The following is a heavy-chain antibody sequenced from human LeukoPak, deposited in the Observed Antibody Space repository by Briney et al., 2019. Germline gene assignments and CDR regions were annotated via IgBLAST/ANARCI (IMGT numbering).Heavy chain of an antibody. J-gene: IGHJ4*02. Sequence: GGHLTCSCAASGFTFSDNWRKWLPQAPGKGWEGLANMNVDGSEKYYVDSVKGRFTISRDNAKNTVYLQLDSLRADDTAIYYCARSLSSAVDNYWGQGTLVTVSS. CDR3: ARSLSSAVDNY. D-gene: IGHD2-2*01. CDR2: MNVDGSEK. V-gene: IGHV3-7*01. CDR1: GFTFSDNW.